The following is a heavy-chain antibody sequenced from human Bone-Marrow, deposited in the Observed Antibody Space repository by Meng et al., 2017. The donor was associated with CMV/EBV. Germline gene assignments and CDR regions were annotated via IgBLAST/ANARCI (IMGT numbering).Heavy chain of an antibody. CDR1: GFTFSDYY. CDR2: ISSSGSTI. Sequence: GESLKISCAASGFTFSDYYMSWIRQAPGKGLEWVSYISSSGSTIYYADSVKGRFTISRDNAKNSLYLQMNSLRAGDTAVYYCARSMSTFDYWGQGTLVTVSS. CDR3: ARSMSTFDY. J-gene: IGHJ4*02. V-gene: IGHV3-11*01.